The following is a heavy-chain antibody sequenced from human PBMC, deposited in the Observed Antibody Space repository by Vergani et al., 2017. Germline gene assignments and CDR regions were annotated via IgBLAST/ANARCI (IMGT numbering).Heavy chain of an antibody. Sequence: QVQLVASGGGMVQPGGSLRLSCAGSGFTFSGYGMHWVRQAPGKGLEWVAFIRYDGAKKYYGDSVKGRCTISRDNSKNKLYLQVNSLRTEDSAVYYCASSGTYGEDYFDYWDQGTLVNVSS. CDR1: GFTFSGYG. D-gene: IGHD1-26*01. V-gene: IGHV3-30*02. CDR2: IRYDGAKK. CDR3: ASSGTYGEDYFDY. J-gene: IGHJ4*02.